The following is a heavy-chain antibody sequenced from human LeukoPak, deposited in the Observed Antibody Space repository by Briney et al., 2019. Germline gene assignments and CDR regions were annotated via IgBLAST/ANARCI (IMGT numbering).Heavy chain of an antibody. V-gene: IGHV3-30-3*01. Sequence: GGSLRLSCAASGFTFSSYAMHWVRQAPGKGLEWVAVISYDGSNKYYADSVKGRFTISRDNSKNTLYLQMNSLRAEDTAVYYCARDKAGNSLDYWGQGTLVTVSS. J-gene: IGHJ4*02. CDR3: ARDKAGNSLDY. CDR2: ISYDGSNK. CDR1: GFTFSSYA.